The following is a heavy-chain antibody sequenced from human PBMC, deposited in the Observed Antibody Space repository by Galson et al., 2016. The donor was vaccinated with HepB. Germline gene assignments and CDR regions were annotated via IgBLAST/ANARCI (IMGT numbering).Heavy chain of an antibody. D-gene: IGHD1-26*01. CDR2: IGTTGDT. CDR3: ARGGVGSTPNYYYLMDV. V-gene: IGHV3-13*01. CDR1: GFTISSYD. Sequence: SLRLSCAASGFTISSYDMHWVRQRTGQGLEWVSGIGTTGDTYYPGPVKGRFSISSEDAKNTLYLQMSSLRAGDTAGYYCARGGVGSTPNYYYLMDVWGQGTTVTVSS. J-gene: IGHJ6*02.